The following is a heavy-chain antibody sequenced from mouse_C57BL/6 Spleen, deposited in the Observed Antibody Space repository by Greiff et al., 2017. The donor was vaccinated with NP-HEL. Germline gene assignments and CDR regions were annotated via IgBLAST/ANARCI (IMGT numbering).Heavy chain of an antibody. CDR2: ISNGGGST. V-gene: IGHV5-12*01. J-gene: IGHJ4*01. D-gene: IGHD3-2*02. CDR1: GFTFSDYY. Sequence: EVMLVESGGGLVQPGGSLKLSCAASGFTFSDYYMYWVRLTPEKRLEWVAYISNGGGSTYYPDTVKGRFTISRDNAKNTLYLQMSRLKSEDTAMYYCARRQTAQALYAMDYWGQGTSVTVSS. CDR3: ARRQTAQALYAMDY.